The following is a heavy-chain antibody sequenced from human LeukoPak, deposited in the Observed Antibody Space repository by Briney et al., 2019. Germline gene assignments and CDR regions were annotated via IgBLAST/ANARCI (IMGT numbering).Heavy chain of an antibody. CDR2: IYTSGST. Sequence: PSETLSLTCAVYGGSFNDYYWSWIRQPAGKGLEWIGRIYTSGSTNYNPSLKSRVTMSVDTSKNQFSLKLSSVTAADTAVYYCARDYRELYYYYYMDVWGKGTTVTISS. D-gene: IGHD1-7*01. CDR3: ARDYRELYYYYYMDV. CDR1: GGSFNDYY. V-gene: IGHV4-4*07. J-gene: IGHJ6*03.